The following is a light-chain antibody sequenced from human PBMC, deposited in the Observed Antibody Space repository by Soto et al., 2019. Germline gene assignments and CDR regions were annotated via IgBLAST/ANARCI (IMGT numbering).Light chain of an antibody. CDR2: GAS. V-gene: IGKV3-20*01. Sequence: EIVLTQSPGTLSLSPGERATLSCRASQSVSSSYLAWYQQKLGQAPRLLIYGASSRATGIPDRFSGSGSGTDFTLTIIRLVPEDFAVYYCQQYGSSPRTFCQGTKVDIK. CDR3: QQYGSSPRT. J-gene: IGKJ1*01. CDR1: QSVSSSY.